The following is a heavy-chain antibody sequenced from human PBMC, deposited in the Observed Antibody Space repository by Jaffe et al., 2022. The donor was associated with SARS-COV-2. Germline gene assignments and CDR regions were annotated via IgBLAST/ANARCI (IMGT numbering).Heavy chain of an antibody. Sequence: QLQLQESGPGLVKPSETLSLTCTVSGGSISSSSYYWGWIRQPPGKGLEWIGSIYYSGSTYYNPSLKSRVTISVDTSKNQFSLKLSSVTAADTAVYYCARQGKGIVVVRPAAFDIWGQGTMVTVSS. CDR1: GGSISSSSYY. J-gene: IGHJ3*02. V-gene: IGHV4-39*01. D-gene: IGHD3-22*01. CDR3: ARQGKGIVVVRPAAFDI. CDR2: IYYSGST.